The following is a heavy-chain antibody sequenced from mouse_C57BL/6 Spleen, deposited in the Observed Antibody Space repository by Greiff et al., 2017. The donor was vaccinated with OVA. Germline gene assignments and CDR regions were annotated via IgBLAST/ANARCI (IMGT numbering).Heavy chain of an antibody. V-gene: IGHV6-3*01. CDR1: GFTFSNYW. CDR2: IRLKSDNYAT. D-gene: IGHD2-3*01. CDR3: TGAWLLDAMDY. Sequence: EVKLVESGGGLVQPGGSMKLSCVASGFTFSNYWMNWVRQSPEKGLEWVAQIRLKSDNYATHYAESVKGRFTISRDDSKSSVYLQMNNLRAEDTGMYYCTGAWLLDAMDYWGQGTSVTVSS. J-gene: IGHJ4*01.